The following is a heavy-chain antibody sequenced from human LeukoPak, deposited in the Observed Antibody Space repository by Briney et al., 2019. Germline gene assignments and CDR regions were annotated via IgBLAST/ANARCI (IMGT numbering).Heavy chain of an antibody. CDR2: IYYSGST. D-gene: IGHD6-25*01. J-gene: IGHJ6*02. V-gene: IGHV4-59*01. CDR1: GGSIRSYY. CDR3: ASGQQRIYGMDV. Sequence: SETLSLTCTVSGGSIRSYYWSWIRQPPGKGLEWIGYIYYSGSTNYNPSLKSRVTISVDTSKNQFSLKLSSVTAADTAVYYCASGQQRIYGMDVWGQGTTVTVSS.